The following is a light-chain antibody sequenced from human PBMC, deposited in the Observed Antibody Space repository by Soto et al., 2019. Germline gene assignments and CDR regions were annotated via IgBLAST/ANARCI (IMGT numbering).Light chain of an antibody. J-gene: IGKJ1*01. CDR2: KAS. V-gene: IGKV1-5*03. Sequence: DIQMTQSPSTLSASVEDRVNIACRASQTIDSWLAWYQQRPGRPPNLLIYKASTLASGVPSRFSGSGAGTEFTLTINSLQPDDFATYYRQQYHIYSGTFGQGTKVDIK. CDR1: QTIDSW. CDR3: QQYHIYSGT.